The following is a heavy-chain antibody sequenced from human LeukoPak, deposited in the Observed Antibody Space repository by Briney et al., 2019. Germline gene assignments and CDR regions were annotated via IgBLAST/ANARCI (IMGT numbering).Heavy chain of an antibody. J-gene: IGHJ5*02. CDR3: ARSEDAYYYDSSGGYNWFDP. CDR1: GYTLTNYA. D-gene: IGHD3-22*01. CDR2: FNSDTGST. Sequence: ASVKVSCKASGYTLTNYAIHWVRQAPGQRLEWMGWFNSDTGSTGYAQKFQGRVTMTRNTSISTAYMELSSLRSEDTAVYYCARSEDAYYYDSSGGYNWFDPWGQGTLVTVSS. V-gene: IGHV1-8*01.